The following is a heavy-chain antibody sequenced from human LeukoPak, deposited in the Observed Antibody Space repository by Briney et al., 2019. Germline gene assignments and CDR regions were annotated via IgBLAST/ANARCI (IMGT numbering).Heavy chain of an antibody. CDR3: ARQRDCSSTSCYTGNFDY. CDR2: INHSGSA. V-gene: IGHV4-34*01. J-gene: IGHJ4*02. CDR1: GGSFSGYY. Sequence: SETLSLTCAVYGGSFSGYYWSWIRQPPGKGLEWIGEINHSGSANYNPSLKSRVTLSIDKSTNQFSLKLSSVTAADTAVYYCARQRDCSSTSCYTGNFDYWGQGTLVTVSS. D-gene: IGHD2-2*02.